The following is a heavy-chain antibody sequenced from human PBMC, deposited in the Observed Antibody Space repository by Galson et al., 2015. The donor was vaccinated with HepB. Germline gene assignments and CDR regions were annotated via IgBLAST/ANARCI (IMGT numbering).Heavy chain of an antibody. CDR3: ARGFFDTSVFDS. Sequence: SLRLSCAASGFSFSGYAMHWVRQAPGKGLEWVAVISYDGNNKHYVDSVKGRFTISRDNSKSTLYLQMNSLRAEDTAVYSCARGFFDTSVFDSWGQGTLVTVSS. CDR1: GFSFSGYA. J-gene: IGHJ4*02. CDR2: ISYDGNNK. V-gene: IGHV3-30-3*01. D-gene: IGHD3-22*01.